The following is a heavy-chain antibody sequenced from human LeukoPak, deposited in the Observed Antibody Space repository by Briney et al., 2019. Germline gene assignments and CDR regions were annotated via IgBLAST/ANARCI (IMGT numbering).Heavy chain of an antibody. CDR3: AKGRGYGDYGSTFEY. J-gene: IGHJ4*02. CDR2: ISSSSSTI. Sequence: GGSLRLSCAASGFTFSSCSMNWVRQAPAKGLEWVSYISSSSSTIYYADSVKGRFTISRDNAKNSLYLQMNSLRDEDTAVYYCAKGRGYGDYGSTFEYWGQGTLATVSS. CDR1: GFTFSSCS. V-gene: IGHV3-48*02. D-gene: IGHD4-17*01.